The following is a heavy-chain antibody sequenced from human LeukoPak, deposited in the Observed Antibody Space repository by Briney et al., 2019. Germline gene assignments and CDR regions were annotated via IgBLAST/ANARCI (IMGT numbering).Heavy chain of an antibody. D-gene: IGHD3-10*01. CDR1: GFTVSSNY. CDR2: IYSGGST. Sequence: GGSLRLSCTASGFTVSSNYMSWVRQAPGRGLEWVSVIYSGGSTYYADSVKGRFTISRDNSKNTLYPQMNSLRAEDTAVYYCARELYYGTGFDYWGQGTLVTVSS. CDR3: ARELYYGTGFDY. J-gene: IGHJ4*02. V-gene: IGHV3-66*01.